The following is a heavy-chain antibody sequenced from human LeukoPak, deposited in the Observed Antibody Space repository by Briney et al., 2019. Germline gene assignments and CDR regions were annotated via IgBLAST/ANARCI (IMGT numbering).Heavy chain of an antibody. CDR3: ARRFVWAAGTGYYFDY. V-gene: IGHV3-48*03. D-gene: IGHD6-13*01. CDR1: GFTFSSYE. Sequence: GGSLRLSCAASGFTFSSYEMNWVRQAPGKGLEWVSYISSSGSTIYYADSVKGRFTISRDNAKNSLYLQMNSLRAEDTAVYYCARRFVWAAGTGYYFDYWGQGTLVTVSS. CDR2: ISSSGSTI. J-gene: IGHJ4*02.